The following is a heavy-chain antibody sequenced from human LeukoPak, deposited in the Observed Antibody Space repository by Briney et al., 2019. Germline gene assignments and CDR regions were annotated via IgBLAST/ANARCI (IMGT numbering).Heavy chain of an antibody. Sequence: PGGSLRLSCEASGFTFGTYVMSWVRQAPGGGLEWVSAICGSGGSTYYGDSVKGRFTISRDNSKNTLFLQMNSLRAVDSAVYYCARGGLGGYDFLLDFWGQGTLVTVSS. CDR2: ICGSGGST. CDR3: ARGGLGGYDFLLDF. CDR1: GFTFGTYV. D-gene: IGHD3-3*01. V-gene: IGHV3-23*01. J-gene: IGHJ4*02.